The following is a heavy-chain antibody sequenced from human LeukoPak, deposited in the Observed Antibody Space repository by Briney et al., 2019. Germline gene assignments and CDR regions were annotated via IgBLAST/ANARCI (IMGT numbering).Heavy chain of an antibody. D-gene: IGHD1-20*01. J-gene: IGHJ4*02. CDR1: GGSFSGYY. Sequence: PSETLSLTCAVYGGSFSGYYWSWIRQPPGKGLEWIGGINHSGSTNYNPSLKSRVTISVDTSKNQFSLKLSSVTAADTAVYYCARGLLKLTGTTRDYWGQGTLVTVSS. CDR2: INHSGST. V-gene: IGHV4-34*01. CDR3: ARGLLKLTGTTRDY.